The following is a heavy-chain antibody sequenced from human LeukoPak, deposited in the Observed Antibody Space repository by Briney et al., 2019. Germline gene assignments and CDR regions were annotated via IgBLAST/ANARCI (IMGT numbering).Heavy chain of an antibody. V-gene: IGHV1-69*04. CDR3: ARPVGVGQLDAFDI. J-gene: IGHJ3*02. Sequence: GSSVKVSCKASGGTFSSYAISWVRQAPGQGLEWMGRIIPILGIANYAQKFQGRVTITADKSTSTAYMELSSLRSEDTAVYYCARPVGVGQLDAFDIWGQGTMVTVSS. CDR1: GGTFSSYA. CDR2: IIPILGIA. D-gene: IGHD2-15*01.